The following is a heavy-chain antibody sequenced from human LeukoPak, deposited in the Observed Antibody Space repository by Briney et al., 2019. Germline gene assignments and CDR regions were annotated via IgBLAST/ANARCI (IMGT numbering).Heavy chain of an antibody. V-gene: IGHV1-69*13. CDR1: GGAFSSYA. D-gene: IGHD5-12*01. CDR2: IIPIFGTA. J-gene: IGHJ4*02. CDR3: ARLVATILDY. Sequence: SVKVSCKSSGGAFSSYAISGVRPAPGQGLEWMGGIIPIFGTANYAQKFQGRVTITAGESTSTAYMERSSMRSEDTAVYYCARLVATILDYWGQGTLVTVSS.